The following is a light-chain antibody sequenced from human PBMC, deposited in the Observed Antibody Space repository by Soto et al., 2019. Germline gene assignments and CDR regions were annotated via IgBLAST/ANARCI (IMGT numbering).Light chain of an antibody. CDR3: QSYDRSLSGSVV. V-gene: IGLV1-40*01. J-gene: IGLJ2*01. Sequence: QSALTQPPSVSGAPGQRVTISCTGTSSNIGAGYDVHWYQQLPRTAPKLLIYGNTNRPSGVPDRFSGSRSGTSASLAITGLQAEDEADYYCQSYDRSLSGSVVFGGGTKLTVL. CDR1: SSNIGAGYD. CDR2: GNT.